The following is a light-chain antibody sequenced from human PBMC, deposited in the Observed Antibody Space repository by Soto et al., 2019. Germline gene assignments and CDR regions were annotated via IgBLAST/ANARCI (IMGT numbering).Light chain of an antibody. J-gene: IGLJ2*01. CDR3: GGWDDSLSGPV. Sequence: QSVLTQPPSASGTPGQRVNISCSGSSSNIGSNYVYWYRQFPGTAPKLLIQRNNQRPSWVPARFSGSKSGTSASLAISGLRSEDEADYYCGGWDDSLSGPVFGGGTKVTVL. CDR2: RNN. CDR1: SSNIGSNY. V-gene: IGLV1-47*01.